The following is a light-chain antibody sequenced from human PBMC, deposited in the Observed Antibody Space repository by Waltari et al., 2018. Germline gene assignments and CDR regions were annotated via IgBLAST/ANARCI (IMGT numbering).Light chain of an antibody. J-gene: IGKJ1*01. Sequence: EVVLTQSPATLSVSPGERATLSCRASQSVDYFLAWYQTNGGQAPRLLVYGASTRATGIPARFSGSGSGTEFTLSISSLQSEDFGIYYCQQYNEWPRTFGQGTRVEI. CDR3: QQYNEWPRT. CDR1: QSVDYF. V-gene: IGKV3-15*01. CDR2: GAS.